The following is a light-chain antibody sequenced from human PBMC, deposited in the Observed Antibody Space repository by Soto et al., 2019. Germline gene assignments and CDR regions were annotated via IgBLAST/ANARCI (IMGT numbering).Light chain of an antibody. CDR1: QSVSSSY. CDR2: GAS. J-gene: IGKJ5*01. V-gene: IGKV3-20*01. Sequence: EIVLTQSPGTLSLSPGERATLSCRASQSVSSSYLAWYQQKPGQAPSLLIYGASSSATGIPDRFSGSGSGTDFTLTISRLEPEDFAVYYCQQYGSSPPITFGHGTRLEIK. CDR3: QQYGSSPPIT.